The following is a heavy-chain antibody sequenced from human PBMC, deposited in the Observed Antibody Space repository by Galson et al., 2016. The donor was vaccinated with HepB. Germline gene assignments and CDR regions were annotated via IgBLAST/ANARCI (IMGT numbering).Heavy chain of an antibody. Sequence: SLRLSCAASGFNFNSFWMHWVRQVPGNGLVWVSRTDTDGRITSYADSVRGRFTISRDNTKNTLFLQMNSLRAEDTAVYYCARDWSPSGASVWYDAFDIWGQGTMVTVSS. D-gene: IGHD6-19*01. J-gene: IGHJ3*02. CDR2: TDTDGRIT. CDR1: GFNFNSFW. V-gene: IGHV3-74*01. CDR3: ARDWSPSGASVWYDAFDI.